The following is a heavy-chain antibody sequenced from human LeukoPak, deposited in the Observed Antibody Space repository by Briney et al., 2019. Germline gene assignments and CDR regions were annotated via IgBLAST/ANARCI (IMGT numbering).Heavy chain of an antibody. Sequence: GGSLRLSCAASGFSFSSFAMTWVGQTPGKGLEWISTIRSNGATAYNADSVKGRFTISRDNSKNTVYLQMNSLRVEDTAIYYCARGQEFDDGVFDSWGQGTLVTVSS. V-gene: IGHV3-23*01. CDR1: GFSFSSFA. CDR2: IRSNGATA. CDR3: ARGQEFDDGVFDS. J-gene: IGHJ4*02. D-gene: IGHD1-1*01.